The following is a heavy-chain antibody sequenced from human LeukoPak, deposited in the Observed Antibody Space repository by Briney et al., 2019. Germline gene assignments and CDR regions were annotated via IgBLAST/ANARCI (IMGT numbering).Heavy chain of an antibody. CDR2: IYYSGST. J-gene: IGHJ4*02. Sequence: SETLSLTCAVYGGSISSYYWSWIRQPPGKGLEWIGYIYYSGSTNYNPSLKSRVTISVDTSKNQFSLKLSSVTAADTAVYYCARSQDGVAAAPFDYWGQGTLVTVSS. V-gene: IGHV4-59*01. CDR1: GGSISSYY. CDR3: ARSQDGVAAAPFDY. D-gene: IGHD6-13*01.